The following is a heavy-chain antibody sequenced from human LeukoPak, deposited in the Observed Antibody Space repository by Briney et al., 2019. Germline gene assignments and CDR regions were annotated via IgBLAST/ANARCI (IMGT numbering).Heavy chain of an antibody. CDR3: ASSGRGYSGYDSGFDY. CDR2: IIPIFGTA. V-gene: IGHV1-69*05. CDR1: GGTFSSYA. D-gene: IGHD5-12*01. J-gene: IGHJ4*02. Sequence: SVTVSCMASGGTFSSYAISWVRPAPGQGREWMRGIIPIFGTANYAQKLQGRVTITTDESTSTAYMELSSLRSEDTAVYYCASSGRGYSGYDSGFDYWGQGTLVTVSS.